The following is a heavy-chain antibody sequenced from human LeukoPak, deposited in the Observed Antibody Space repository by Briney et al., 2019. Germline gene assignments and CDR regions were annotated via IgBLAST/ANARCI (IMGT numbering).Heavy chain of an antibody. CDR2: INPNSGGT. CDR3: AREGRYCSSTSCYSNNWFDP. D-gene: IGHD2-2*02. V-gene: IGHV1-2*02. J-gene: IGHJ5*02. Sequence: ASVKVSCKASGYTFTSYGISWVRQAPGQGLEWMGWINPNSGGTNYAQKFQGRVTMTRDTSISTAYMELSSLRSDDTAMYYCAREGRYCSSTSCYSNNWFDPWGQGTLVTVSS. CDR1: GYTFTSYG.